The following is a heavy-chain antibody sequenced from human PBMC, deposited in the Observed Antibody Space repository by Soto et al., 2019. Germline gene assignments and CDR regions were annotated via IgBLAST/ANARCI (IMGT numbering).Heavy chain of an antibody. J-gene: IGHJ4*02. D-gene: IGHD5-18*01. CDR3: ARGRGYHAGVDY. CDR1: GGSISSGGYY. V-gene: IGHV4-31*03. CDR2: IYYSGST. Sequence: QVQLQESGPGLVKPSQTLSLTCTVSGGSISSGGYYWTWIRQHPGKGLECIGYIYYSGSTYYTPSLRSRVTVSVSTSSNQFSLNLNSVTAADTAVYFSARGRGYHAGVDYRGQGTLVTVSS.